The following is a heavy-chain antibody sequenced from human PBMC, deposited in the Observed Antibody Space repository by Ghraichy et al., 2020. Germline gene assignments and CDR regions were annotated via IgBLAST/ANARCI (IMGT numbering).Heavy chain of an antibody. Sequence: GGSLRLSCAASGFTFSSYSMNWVRQAPGKGLEWVSYISSSSSTIYYADSVKGRFTISRDNAKNSLYLQMNSLRDEDTAVYYCARARLEWLLRAGMDVWGQGTTVTVSS. V-gene: IGHV3-48*02. J-gene: IGHJ6*02. D-gene: IGHD3-3*01. CDR2: ISSSSSTI. CDR1: GFTFSSYS. CDR3: ARARLEWLLRAGMDV.